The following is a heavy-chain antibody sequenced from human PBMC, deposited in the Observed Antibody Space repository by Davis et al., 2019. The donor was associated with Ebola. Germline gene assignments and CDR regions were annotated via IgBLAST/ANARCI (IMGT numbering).Heavy chain of an antibody. Sequence: SETLSLTCAVYGGSFSGYYWSWIRQPPGKGLEWIGEINHRGSTNYNPSLKSRVTISVDTSKNQFSLKLSSVTAAGTAVYYCARARPNYDFWSGYRYYYGMDVWGQGTTVTVSS. V-gene: IGHV4-34*01. CDR2: INHRGST. J-gene: IGHJ6*02. D-gene: IGHD3-3*01. CDR3: ARARPNYDFWSGYRYYYGMDV. CDR1: GGSFSGYY.